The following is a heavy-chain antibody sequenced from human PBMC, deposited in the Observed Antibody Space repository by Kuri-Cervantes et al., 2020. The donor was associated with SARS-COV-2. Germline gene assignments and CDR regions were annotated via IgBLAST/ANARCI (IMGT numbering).Heavy chain of an antibody. J-gene: IGHJ4*02. V-gene: IGHV3-23*01. Sequence: GGSLRLSCAAAGFNFSSYAMSWVRQAPGKGLEWVSSISVTGISTYYGDSVKGRFTISRDNAKNMLFLQMNSLRAEDTAVYYCVRDGDHWNFDYWGQGTLVTVSS. D-gene: IGHD1-1*01. CDR3: VRDGDHWNFDY. CDR2: ISVTGIST. CDR1: GFNFSSYA.